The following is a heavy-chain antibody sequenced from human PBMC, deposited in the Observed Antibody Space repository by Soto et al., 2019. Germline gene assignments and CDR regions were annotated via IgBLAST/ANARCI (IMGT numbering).Heavy chain of an antibody. CDR1: GGSFSGYY. CDR3: ARSYGSGSYYNGRFDP. CDR2: INHSGST. Sequence: SETLSLTCAVYGGSFSGYYWSWIRQPPGKGLEWIGEINHSGSTYYNPSLRSRVTISIDTSRNQFSLKLSSVTAADTAVYFCARSYGSGSYYNGRFDPWGEGTLVTVSS. D-gene: IGHD3-10*01. J-gene: IGHJ5*02. V-gene: IGHV4-34*01.